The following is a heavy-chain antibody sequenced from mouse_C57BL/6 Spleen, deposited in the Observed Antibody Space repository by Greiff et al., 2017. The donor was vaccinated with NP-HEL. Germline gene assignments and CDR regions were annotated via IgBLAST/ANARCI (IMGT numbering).Heavy chain of an antibody. CDR3: TPCGGDVDY. CDR1: GYTFTDYE. CDR2: IDPETGGT. Sequence: VQLQQSGAELVRPGASVTLSCKASGYTFTDYEMHWVKQTPVHGLEWIGAIDPETGGTAYNQKFKGKAILTADKSSSTAYMGLRSLTSEDSAVYYCTPCGGDVDYWGQGTTRTVSS. J-gene: IGHJ2*01. V-gene: IGHV1-15*01.